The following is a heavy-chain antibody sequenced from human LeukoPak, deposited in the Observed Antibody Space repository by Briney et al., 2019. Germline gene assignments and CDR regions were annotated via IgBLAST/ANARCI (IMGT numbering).Heavy chain of an antibody. J-gene: IGHJ5*02. Sequence: PSETLSLTCTVSGGSMSSYYWSWIRQPPGKGLEWIGYIYYSGNTKCNPSLKSRVTISVDTSKKQFSLKVTSVTAADTAVYYCARDGAAAAWFDPWGQGTLVIVSS. V-gene: IGHV4-59*01. CDR3: ARDGAAAAWFDP. CDR2: IYYSGNT. CDR1: GGSMSSYY. D-gene: IGHD6-13*01.